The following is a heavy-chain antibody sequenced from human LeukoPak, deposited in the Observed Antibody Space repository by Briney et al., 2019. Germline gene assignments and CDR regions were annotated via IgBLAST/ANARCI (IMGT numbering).Heavy chain of an antibody. CDR3: ARGPYRSMIVVVIPLGFDY. V-gene: IGHV4-34*01. Sequence: SETLSLTCAVYGGSFSGYYWSWIRQPPGKGLEWIGEINHSGSTNYNPSLKSRVTISVDTSKNQFSLKLSSVTAADTAVYYCARGPYRSMIVVVIPLGFDYWGQGTLVTASS. CDR2: INHSGST. D-gene: IGHD3-22*01. CDR1: GGSFSGYY. J-gene: IGHJ4*02.